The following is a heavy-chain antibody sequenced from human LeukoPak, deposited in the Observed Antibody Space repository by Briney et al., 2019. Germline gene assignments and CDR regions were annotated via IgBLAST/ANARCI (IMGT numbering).Heavy chain of an antibody. V-gene: IGHV3-11*04. Sequence: GGSLRLSCAASGFTFSDYYMSWIRQAPGKGLEWVSDINDSGSTIYYADSVKGRFTFSRDNAKNSLYLQMNSLRVEDTAVYYCARKGYCSSTNCYKYYYFYYMDVWGKGTTVTVSS. CDR3: ARKGYCSSTNCYKYYYFYYMDV. CDR2: INDSGSTI. D-gene: IGHD2-2*01. CDR1: GFTFSDYY. J-gene: IGHJ6*03.